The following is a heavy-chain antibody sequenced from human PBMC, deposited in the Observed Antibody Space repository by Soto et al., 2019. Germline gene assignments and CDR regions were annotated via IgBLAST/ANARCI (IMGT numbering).Heavy chain of an antibody. D-gene: IGHD6-13*01. CDR2: IYYSGST. CDR1: GGSISSYY. J-gene: IGHJ5*02. V-gene: IGHV4-59*01. Sequence: QVQLQESGPGLVKPSETLSLTCTVSGGSISSYYWSWIRQPPGKGLEWIGYIYYSGSTNYNPSLKSRVTISVDTSKNQFSLKLSSVTAADTAVYYCARGRRAAAARFDPWGQGTLVTVSS. CDR3: ARGRRAAAARFDP.